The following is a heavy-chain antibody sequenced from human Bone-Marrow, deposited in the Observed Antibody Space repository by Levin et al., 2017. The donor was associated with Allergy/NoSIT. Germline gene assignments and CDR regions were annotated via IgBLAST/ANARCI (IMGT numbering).Heavy chain of an antibody. CDR2: VSYDGDKE. D-gene: IGHD1-1*01. CDR1: GFTFDNHG. V-gene: IGHV3-30*03. J-gene: IGHJ4*02. CDR3: ARTGGNHRHEFDS. Sequence: GESLKISCVGSGFTFDNHGIHWVRQAPGKGLEWVSVVSYDGDKEYYADSVKGRFTMSRDNSKNTVYLQIQSLTADDTAVYYCARTGGNHRHEFDSWGQGILVTVSS.